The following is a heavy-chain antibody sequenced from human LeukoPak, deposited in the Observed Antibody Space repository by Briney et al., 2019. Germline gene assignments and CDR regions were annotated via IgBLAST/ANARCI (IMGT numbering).Heavy chain of an antibody. CDR2: IRSKAYGGTT. CDR1: GFIFRDYA. J-gene: IGHJ3*02. CDR3: TREVVVYFGAFDI. Sequence: SLGLSCTASGFIFRDYAMNGVRQAPGQGLEGQGFIRSKAYGGTTEYVASVKGRFTISRDDSKRIANLQRNSMKTEDTAVYYSTREVVVYFGAFDIWGQGTMVTVTS. D-gene: IGHD2-2*01. V-gene: IGHV3-49*04.